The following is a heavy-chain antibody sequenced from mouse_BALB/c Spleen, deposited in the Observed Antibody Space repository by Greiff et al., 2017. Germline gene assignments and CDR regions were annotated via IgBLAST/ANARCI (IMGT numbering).Heavy chain of an antibody. CDR1: GYTFTDYN. D-gene: IGHD2-14*01. J-gene: IGHJ2*01. Sequence: EVQLQQSGPELVKPGASVKIPCKASGYTFTDYNMDWVKQSHGKSLEWIGDINPNNGGTIYNQKFKGKATLTVDKSSSTAYIELRSLTSEDTAVYYCARRGDYRYECYFDYWGQGTTLTVSS. CDR2: INPNNGGT. CDR3: ARRGDYRYECYFDY. V-gene: IGHV1-18*01.